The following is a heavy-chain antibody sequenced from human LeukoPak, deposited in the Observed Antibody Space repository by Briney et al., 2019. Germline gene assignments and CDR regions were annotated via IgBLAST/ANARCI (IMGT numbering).Heavy chain of an antibody. D-gene: IGHD4/OR15-4a*01. J-gene: IGHJ4*02. Sequence: PSETLSLTCAAYGGSFSGYYWSWIRQPPGKGLEWIGEINHSGSTNYNPYLKSRVTISVETSKNKFSLKLSSVTTADTAVYHWASTNFPAGVYYFNYWGQGTLVTVSS. V-gene: IGHV4-34*01. CDR3: ASTNFPAGVYYFNY. CDR2: INHSGST. CDR1: GGSFSGYY.